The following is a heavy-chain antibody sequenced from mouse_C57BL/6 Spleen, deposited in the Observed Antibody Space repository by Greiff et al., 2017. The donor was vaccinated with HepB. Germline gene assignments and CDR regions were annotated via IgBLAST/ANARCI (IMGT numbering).Heavy chain of an antibody. J-gene: IGHJ3*01. V-gene: IGHV5-9-1*02. D-gene: IGHD2-3*01. CDR2: ISSGGDYI. Sequence: EVMLVESGEGLVKPGGSLKLSCAASGFTFSSYAMSWVRQTPEKRLEWVAYISSGGDYIYYADTVKGRFTISRDNARNTLYLQMSSLKSEDTAMYDCTRDGYYSFAYWGQGTLVTVSA. CDR3: TRDGYYSFAY. CDR1: GFTFSSYA.